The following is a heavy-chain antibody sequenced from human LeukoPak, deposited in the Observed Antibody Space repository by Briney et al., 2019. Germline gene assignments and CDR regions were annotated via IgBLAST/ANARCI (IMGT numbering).Heavy chain of an antibody. J-gene: IGHJ5*02. V-gene: IGHV3-7*03. D-gene: IGHD3-3*01. CDR3: AKSAYYDSLTVFDP. CDR1: GFTFSSYW. CDR2: IKQDGSEK. Sequence: GGSLRLSCAASGFTFSSYWMSWVRQAPGKGLEWVANIKQDGSEKYYVDSVKGRFTISRDNSKNTLYLQMNGLRAEDTAVYYCAKSAYYDSLTVFDPWGQGTLVTVSS.